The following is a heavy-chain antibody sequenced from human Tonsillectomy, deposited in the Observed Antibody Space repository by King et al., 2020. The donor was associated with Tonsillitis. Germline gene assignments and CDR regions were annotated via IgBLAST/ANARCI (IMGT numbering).Heavy chain of an antibody. V-gene: IGHV3-7*01. Sequence: VQLVESGGGLVQPGGSLRLSCGASGFTFSNSWMGWVRQAPGKGLEWVANIKKDGTSKYYLDSVEGRFTISRDNAENSLYLQMNSLRDEDTAVYYCAKHGDWAFDYWGQGTLVTVSS. D-gene: IGHD4-17*01. J-gene: IGHJ4*02. CDR3: AKHGDWAFDY. CDR1: GFTFSNSW. CDR2: IKKDGTSK.